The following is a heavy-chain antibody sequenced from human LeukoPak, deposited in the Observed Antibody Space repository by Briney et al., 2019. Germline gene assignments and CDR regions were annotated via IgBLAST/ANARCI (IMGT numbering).Heavy chain of an antibody. V-gene: IGHV3-23*01. D-gene: IGHD1-26*01. CDR2: ISGSGGST. Sequence: HPGGSLRLSCAASGFTFSSYAMSWVRQAPGKGLEWVSAISGSGGSTYNADSMKGRFTISRDNSKNTLYLQMNSLGAEDTAVYYCAREEEWELQGDYWGQGTLVTVSS. CDR3: AREEEWELQGDY. J-gene: IGHJ4*02. CDR1: GFTFSSYA.